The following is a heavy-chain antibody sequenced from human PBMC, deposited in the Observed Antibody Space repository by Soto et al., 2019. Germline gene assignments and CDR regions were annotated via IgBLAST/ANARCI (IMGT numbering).Heavy chain of an antibody. D-gene: IGHD2-15*01. Sequence: PSETLSLTCTVSGGSISSDGSYWTWIRQHPGKGLEWIGEIFHSGSTNYNPSLKSRVTISVDTSKNQFSLKLSSVTAADTAVYYCARVGYCSGGSCHNYYYYYYMDVWGKGTTVTVSS. V-gene: IGHV4-31*03. J-gene: IGHJ6*03. CDR2: IFHSGST. CDR3: ARVGYCSGGSCHNYYYYYYMDV. CDR1: GGSISSDGSY.